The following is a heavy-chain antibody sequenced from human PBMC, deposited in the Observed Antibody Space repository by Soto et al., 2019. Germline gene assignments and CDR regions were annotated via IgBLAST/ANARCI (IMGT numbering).Heavy chain of an antibody. CDR3: ARADSGGVYCSGGSCYGGFDY. CDR1: RGTFSSYA. V-gene: IGHV1-69*01. Sequence: QVQLVQSGAEVKKPGSSVKVSCKASRGTFSSYAISWVRQAPGQGLEWMGGIIPIFGTANYAQKFQGRVTITADESTSTAYMELSSLRSEDTAVYYCARADSGGVYCSGGSCYGGFDYWGQGTLVTVSS. J-gene: IGHJ4*02. D-gene: IGHD2-15*01. CDR2: IIPIFGTA.